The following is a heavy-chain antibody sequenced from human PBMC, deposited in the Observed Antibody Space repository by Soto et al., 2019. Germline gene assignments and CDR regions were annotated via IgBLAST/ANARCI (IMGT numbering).Heavy chain of an antibody. J-gene: IGHJ3*02. CDR2: ISSSASST. CDR1: GFIFSDYY. CDR3: ARGIVTAILDAFDI. V-gene: IGHV3-11*01. Sequence: GSLRLSCAASGFIFSDYYMSWIRQAPGKGLEWVSYISSSASSTDYADSVKGRFTISRDNAKNSLYLQMNSLRADDTAVYYCARGIVTAILDAFDIWGQGIMVTVSS. D-gene: IGHD2-21*02.